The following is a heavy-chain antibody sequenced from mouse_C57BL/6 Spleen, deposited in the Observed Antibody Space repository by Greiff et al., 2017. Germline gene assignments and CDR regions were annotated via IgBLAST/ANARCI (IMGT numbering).Heavy chain of an antibody. J-gene: IGHJ4*01. CDR3: ARDGYYDYDGDYYAMDY. CDR2: LSYDGSN. V-gene: IGHV3-6*01. CDR1: GYSITSGYY. D-gene: IGHD2-4*01. Sequence: VQLKESGPGLVKPSQSLSLTCSVTGYSITSGYYWNWIRQFPGNKLEWMGYLSYDGSNNYNPSLKNRISITRDTSKNQFFLKLNSVTTEDTATYYCARDGYYDYDGDYYAMDYWGQGTSVTVSS.